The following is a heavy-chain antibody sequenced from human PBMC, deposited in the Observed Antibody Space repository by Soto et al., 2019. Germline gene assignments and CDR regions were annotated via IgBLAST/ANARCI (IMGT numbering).Heavy chain of an antibody. V-gene: IGHV3-30-3*01. CDR2: ISYDGSNK. Sequence: QVQLVESGGGVVQPGRSLRLSCAASGFTFSSYAMHWVRQAPGKGLEWVAVISYDGSNKYYADSVKGRFTISRDNSKNTLYLQMNRLRAEDTAVYYCARDRSYGSYYYYGMDVWGQGTTVTVSS. J-gene: IGHJ6*02. CDR3: ARDRSYGSYYYYGMDV. CDR1: GFTFSSYA. D-gene: IGHD5-18*01.